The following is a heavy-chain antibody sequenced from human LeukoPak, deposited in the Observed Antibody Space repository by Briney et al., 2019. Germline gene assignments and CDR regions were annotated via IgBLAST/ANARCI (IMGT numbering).Heavy chain of an antibody. D-gene: IGHD2-2*01. CDR2: IRDGGGKT. CDR3: ARTVVEVRGASDVYDI. Sequence: QAGGSLRLSCAASGFTFSGYWMSWVRQAPGKGLEWVANIRDGGGKTYYLDSVKGRFTISRDNAKNSVDLQMSSLRAEDTALYYCARTVVEVRGASDVYDIWGQGTMVTVSS. J-gene: IGHJ3*02. V-gene: IGHV3-7*01. CDR1: GFTFSGYW.